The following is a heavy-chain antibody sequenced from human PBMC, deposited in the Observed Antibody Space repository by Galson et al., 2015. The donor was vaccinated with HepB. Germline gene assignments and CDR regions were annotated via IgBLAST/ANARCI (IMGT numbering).Heavy chain of an antibody. J-gene: IGHJ4*02. V-gene: IGHV1-69*13. CDR1: GGTFSNYP. D-gene: IGHD6-13*01. Sequence: SVKVSCKASGGTFSNYPITWVRQAPGQGLEWMGGIIPIFGTANYAQKFQGRVTITADESTSTAYMELSSLRFEDTAIYYCASSIWPFDYWGQGTLVTVSS. CDR3: ASSIWPFDY. CDR2: IIPIFGTA.